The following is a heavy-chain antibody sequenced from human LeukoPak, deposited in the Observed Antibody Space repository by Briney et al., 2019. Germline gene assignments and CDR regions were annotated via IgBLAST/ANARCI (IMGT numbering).Heavy chain of an antibody. D-gene: IGHD3-9*01. J-gene: IGHJ4*02. CDR2: IYSGGST. Sequence: GGSLRLSCADSGFNVSSNYMRWVRQAPGKGLEWVSVIYSGGSTHYADSVKGRFTISRDNSKNTLYLQMNSLRAEDTAVYYCARDRLHYNSLTGYSADWGQGTLVTVSS. V-gene: IGHV3-66*01. CDR3: ARDRLHYNSLTGYSAD. CDR1: GFNVSSNY.